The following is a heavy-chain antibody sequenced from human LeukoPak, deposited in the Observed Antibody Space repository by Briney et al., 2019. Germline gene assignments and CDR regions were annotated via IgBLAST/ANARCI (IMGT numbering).Heavy chain of an antibody. J-gene: IGHJ4*02. CDR1: GYTFTDFY. D-gene: IGHD3-10*01. V-gene: IGHV1-2*02. CDR3: AGDLYYYGSGSYYFDY. CDR2: INPDSGGT. Sequence: ASVKVSCKASGYTFTDFYMHWVRQAPGQGLEWMGWINPDSGGTNYAQKFQGRVTMTRDTSISTAYMELSRLRSDDTAVYYCAGDLYYYGSGSYYFDYWGQGTLVTVSS.